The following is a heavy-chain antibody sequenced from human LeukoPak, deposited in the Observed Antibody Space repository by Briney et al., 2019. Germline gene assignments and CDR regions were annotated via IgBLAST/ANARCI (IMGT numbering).Heavy chain of an antibody. D-gene: IGHD6-13*01. CDR1: GFTFSNYW. CDR2: INSDGINT. CDR3: ARDRAAAGTGGFDP. J-gene: IGHJ5*02. Sequence: GGSLRLSCAASGFTFSNYWMHWVRQAPGKGLVWVSRINSDGINTSYADSVKGRFTISRDNAKNTLNLQMNSLRAEDTAVYYCARDRAAAGTGGFDPWGQGTLVTVSS. V-gene: IGHV3-74*01.